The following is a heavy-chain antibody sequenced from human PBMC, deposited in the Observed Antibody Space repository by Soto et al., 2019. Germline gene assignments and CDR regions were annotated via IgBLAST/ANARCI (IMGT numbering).Heavy chain of an antibody. CDR2: IVVYSGQT. Sequence: SVKVSCKASGSDFISSGIQWVRQARGQRLEWIGWIVVYSGQTHYERKFQDRVTITRDTSTGTAYIEMTSLSSEDTAVYYCSSDRPDTAIGWFFWGQGTTVTVSS. D-gene: IGHD2-15*01. CDR1: GSDFISSG. J-gene: IGHJ6*01. CDR3: SSDRPDTAIGWFF. V-gene: IGHV1-58*02.